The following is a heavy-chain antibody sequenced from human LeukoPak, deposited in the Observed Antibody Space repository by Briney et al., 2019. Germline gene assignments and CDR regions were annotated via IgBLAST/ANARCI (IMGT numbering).Heavy chain of an antibody. CDR1: GFTFSSHA. Sequence: GGSLRLSCAASGFTFSSHALSWVRQAPGKGLEWVSSLSGSGYNTYYADSVKGRFTTSRDNSKNTVYLQMNSLRAKDTAVYYCAKDPYGTRYFDYWGQGTLVTVSS. CDR2: LSGSGYNT. CDR3: AKDPYGTRYFDY. V-gene: IGHV3-23*01. D-gene: IGHD2-2*01. J-gene: IGHJ4*02.